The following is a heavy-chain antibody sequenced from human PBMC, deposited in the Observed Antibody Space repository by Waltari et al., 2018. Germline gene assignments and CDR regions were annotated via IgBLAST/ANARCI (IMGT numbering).Heavy chain of an antibody. D-gene: IGHD3-22*01. CDR1: GGTFSSYA. Sequence: QVQLVQSGAEVKKPGSSVKVSCKASGGTFSSYAISWVRQAPGQGLEWMGGIIPIFGTANYAQTCPRHGSRPSPGPRGWPVYYCARGASRYDSSGYLDYWGQGTLVTVSS. CDR3: DY. J-gene: IGHJ4*02. V-gene: IGHV1-69*01. CDR2: IIPIFGTA.